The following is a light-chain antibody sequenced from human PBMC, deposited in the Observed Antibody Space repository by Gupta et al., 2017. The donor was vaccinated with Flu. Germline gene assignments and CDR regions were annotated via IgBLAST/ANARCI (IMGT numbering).Light chain of an antibody. CDR3: QTWGTGPWV. V-gene: IGLV4-69*01. CDR2: VNSDGSH. Sequence: QLVLTQSPSASAPLGASVKLTCILSSGHSSYAIAWHQQQPEKGPRYLMKVNSDGSHFKGDGIPDRFSGSSSGAERYLTISSLRSEDEADYYCQTWGTGPWVFGGGTKLTVL. CDR1: SGHSSYA. J-gene: IGLJ3*02.